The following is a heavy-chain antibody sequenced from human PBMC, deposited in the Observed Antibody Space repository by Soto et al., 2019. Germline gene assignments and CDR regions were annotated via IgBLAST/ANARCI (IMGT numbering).Heavy chain of an antibody. CDR1: GYTFTSYD. CDR3: ARRRAATRYWYFDL. CDR2: MNPNSGNT. Sequence: QVQLVQSGAEVKKPGASVKVSRKASGYTFTSYDINWVRQATGQGLEWMGWMNPNSGNTGYAQKFQGRVTMTRNTSISTAYMELSSLRSEDTAVYYCARRRAATRYWYFDLWGRGTLVTVSS. D-gene: IGHD2-15*01. V-gene: IGHV1-8*01. J-gene: IGHJ2*01.